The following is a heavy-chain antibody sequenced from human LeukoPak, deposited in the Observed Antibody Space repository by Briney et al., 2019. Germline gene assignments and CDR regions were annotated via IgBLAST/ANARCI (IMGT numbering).Heavy chain of an antibody. J-gene: IGHJ4*02. CDR3: ARRPKYKSGCHFDY. CDR2: IYPGDSDT. D-gene: IGHD3-22*01. CDR1: GYSFTNYW. V-gene: IGHV5-51*01. Sequence: GESLKISCNGSGYSFTNYWIGWVRQMPGKGLEWMGIIYPGDSDTSYDPSFQGQVTISADKSITTAYLQWSSLKASDTAMYYCARRPKYKSGCHFDYWGQGTLVTVSS.